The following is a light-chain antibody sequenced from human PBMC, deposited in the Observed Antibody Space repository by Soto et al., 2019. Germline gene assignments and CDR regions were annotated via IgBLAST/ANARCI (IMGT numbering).Light chain of an antibody. CDR2: SNN. J-gene: IGLJ1*01. CDR1: SSNIGSNT. V-gene: IGLV1-44*01. CDR3: AAWDDSLNGFYV. Sequence: QSVLTQPPSASGTPGQRVTISCSGSSSNIGSNTVNWYQQLPGTAPKLLIYSNNQRPSGVPDRFSGSKSGTSASLAISGLQSEDEDDYYCAAWDDSLNGFYVFGIGTKVTV.